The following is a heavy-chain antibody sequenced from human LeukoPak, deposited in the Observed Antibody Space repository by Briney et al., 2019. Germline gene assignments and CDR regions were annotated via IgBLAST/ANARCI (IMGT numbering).Heavy chain of an antibody. CDR1: GFTFSSYA. Sequence: GGSLRLSCAASGFTFSSYAMSWVRQAPRKGLEWVSVIYGGGSTYYADSVEGRFTISRDNSKNTVYLQMNSLRAEDTAVYYCAREGRGYTDGYNDAFDLWGQGTMVTVSS. V-gene: IGHV3-53*01. CDR3: AREGRGYTDGYNDAFDL. CDR2: IYGGGST. J-gene: IGHJ3*01. D-gene: IGHD5-18*01.